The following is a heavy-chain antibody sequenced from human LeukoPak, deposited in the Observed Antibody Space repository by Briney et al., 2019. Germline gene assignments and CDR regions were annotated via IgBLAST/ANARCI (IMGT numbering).Heavy chain of an antibody. CDR3: AKVKGGNYYDSSGYYSLPLDY. J-gene: IGHJ4*02. V-gene: IGHV3-23*01. CDR2: ISGSGGST. D-gene: IGHD3-22*01. Sequence: GGSLRLSCAASGFTFSSYAMSWVRQAPRKGLEWVSAISGSGGSTYYADSVKGRFTISRDNSKNTLYLQMNSLRAEDTAVYYCAKVKGGNYYDSSGYYSLPLDYWGQGTLVTVSS. CDR1: GFTFSSYA.